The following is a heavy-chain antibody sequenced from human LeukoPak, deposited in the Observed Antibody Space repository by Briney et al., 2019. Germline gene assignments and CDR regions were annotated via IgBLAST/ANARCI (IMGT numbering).Heavy chain of an antibody. D-gene: IGHD2-2*01. CDR3: AKDFSDCSSTSCYGDY. V-gene: IGHV3-30*18. CDR2: ISYDGSNK. CDR1: GFTFSSYW. J-gene: IGHJ4*02. Sequence: GGSLRLSCAASGFTFSSYWMSWVRQAPGKGLEWVAVISYDGSNKYYADSVKGRFTISRDNSKNTLYLQMNSLRAEDTAVYYCAKDFSDCSSTSCYGDYWGQGTLVTVSS.